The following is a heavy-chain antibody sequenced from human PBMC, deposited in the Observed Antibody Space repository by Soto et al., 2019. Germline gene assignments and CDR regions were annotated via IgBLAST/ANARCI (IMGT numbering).Heavy chain of an antibody. Sequence: EVQLVESGGGLEQPGGSLRLSCAVSGFTFSSYSMNWVRQAPGKGLEWVSYISPSGSTIYYADSVKGRFTISRDNAKNSLYLQTSSLRDEDTAVYYCPRAVLRFGYGMDVWGQGTTVTVCS. CDR3: PRAVLRFGYGMDV. V-gene: IGHV3-48*02. CDR1: GFTFSSYS. CDR2: ISPSGSTI. J-gene: IGHJ6*01. D-gene: IGHD3-3*01.